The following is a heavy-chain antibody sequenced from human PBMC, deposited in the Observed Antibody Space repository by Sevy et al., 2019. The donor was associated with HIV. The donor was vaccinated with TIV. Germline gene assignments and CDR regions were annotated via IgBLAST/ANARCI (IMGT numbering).Heavy chain of an antibody. Sequence: GGSLRLSCVASGFTFDDYAMHWVRQAPGKGPEWVSGSSWNSGSIGYAESVKGRFTISRDNAKNCLYLQMNSLRVEDTALYYCAKGIGYSNGWYSWFASWGPGALVTASS. CDR3: AKGIGYSNGWYSWFAS. V-gene: IGHV3-9*01. D-gene: IGHD6-19*01. J-gene: IGHJ5*01. CDR1: GFTFDDYA. CDR2: SSWNSGSI.